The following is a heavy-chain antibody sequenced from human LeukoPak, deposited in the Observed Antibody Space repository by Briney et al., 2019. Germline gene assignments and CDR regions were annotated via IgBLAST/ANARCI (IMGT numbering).Heavy chain of an antibody. CDR3: ARPCSGGSCYRGLEYFDY. CDR1: GGSISSTSYY. J-gene: IGHJ4*02. CDR2: IYYSGST. D-gene: IGHD2-15*01. Sequence: PSETLSLTCAVSGGSISSTSYYWGWLRQPPGKGLEWIGSIYYSGSTYYNPSIKSRITISVYTTKNPFSLKLSSVTAADTAVYYCARPCSGGSCYRGLEYFDYWGQGTLVTVSS. V-gene: IGHV4-39*01.